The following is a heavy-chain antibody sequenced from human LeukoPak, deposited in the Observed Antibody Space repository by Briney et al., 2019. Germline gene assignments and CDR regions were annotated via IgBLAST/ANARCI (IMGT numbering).Heavy chain of an antibody. CDR1: GYTFAGYY. J-gene: IGHJ4*02. CDR3: AREIGSGSFLDN. V-gene: IGHV1-2*02. CDR2: INPKIGGT. Sequence: GASVKVSCKASGYTFAGYYMHWVRQAPGQGLEWMGWINPKIGGTNYAQKFQGRVTMTRDTSISTAYMELSRLRSDDTAVHYCAREIGSGSFLDNWGQGTLVTVSS. D-gene: IGHD3-10*01.